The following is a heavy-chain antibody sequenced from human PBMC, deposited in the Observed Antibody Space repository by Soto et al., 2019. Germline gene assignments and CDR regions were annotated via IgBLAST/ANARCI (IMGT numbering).Heavy chain of an antibody. V-gene: IGHV3-30*18. CDR3: AKDQYDFWSGYPRRTYYYYGMDV. D-gene: IGHD3-3*01. CDR2: ISYDGSNK. J-gene: IGHJ6*02. CDR1: GFTFSSYG. Sequence: HPGGSLRLSCAASGFTFSSYGMHWVRQAPGKGLEWVVVISYDGSNKYYADSVKGRFTISRDNSKNTLYLQMNSLRAEDTAVYYCAKDQYDFWSGYPRRTYYYYGMDVWGQGTTVTVSS.